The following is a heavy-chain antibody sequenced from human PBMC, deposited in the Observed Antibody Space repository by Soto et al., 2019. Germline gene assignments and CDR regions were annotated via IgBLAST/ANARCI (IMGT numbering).Heavy chain of an antibody. CDR3: ARDGGSYYDY. V-gene: IGHV4-38-2*02. J-gene: IGHJ4*02. CDR1: GYSISSGYY. Sequence: SETLSLTCTVSGYSISSGYYWGWIRQPPGKGLEWIGSIYHSGSTYYNPSLKSRVTISVDTSKNQFSLKLSSVTAADTAVYYCARDGGSYYDYWGQGTLVTVSS. CDR2: IYHSGST. D-gene: IGHD1-26*01.